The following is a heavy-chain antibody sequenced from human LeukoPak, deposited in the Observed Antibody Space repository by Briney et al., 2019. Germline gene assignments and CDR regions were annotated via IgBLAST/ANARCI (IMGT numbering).Heavy chain of an antibody. CDR1: GGSISSYY. Sequence: SETLPLTCPVSGGSISSYYWSWIRQPAGKGLEWIGRINYSGSTNYNPSLKSRVTMSVDASNNQFSLKLSSVTAADTAMYYCARSTFYYGSESYYGLDYWGQGALVTVSS. J-gene: IGHJ4*02. CDR2: INYSGST. D-gene: IGHD3-10*01. V-gene: IGHV4-4*07. CDR3: ARSTFYYGSESYYGLDY.